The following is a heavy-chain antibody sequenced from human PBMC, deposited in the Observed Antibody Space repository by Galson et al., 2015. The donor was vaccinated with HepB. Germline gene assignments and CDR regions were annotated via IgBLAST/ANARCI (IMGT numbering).Heavy chain of an antibody. D-gene: IGHD3-16*02. CDR2: ITPIFGTA. J-gene: IGHJ3*02. CDR3: ARMVIGVLNDAFDI. Sequence: SVKVSCKASGGTFSRYTINWVRQAPGQGLEWMGGITPIFGTAKYAQKFQGRVTITADTSTSTVYMELSSLRSEDTAVYYCARMVIGVLNDAFDIWGQGTMVTVSS. V-gene: IGHV1-69*06. CDR1: GGTFSRYT.